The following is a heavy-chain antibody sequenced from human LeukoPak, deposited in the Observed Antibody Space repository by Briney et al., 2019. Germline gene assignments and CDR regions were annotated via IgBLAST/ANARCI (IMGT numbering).Heavy chain of an antibody. D-gene: IGHD3-10*01. Sequence: PSETLSLTCTVSGGSISSGGYYWSWIRQHPGKGLEWIVYIYYSGSTYYNPSLKSRVTISVYTSKNQFSLKLSSVTAADTAVYYCARVRSDGSGSYYNPHFDYWGQGTLVTVSS. CDR3: ARVRSDGSGSYYNPHFDY. CDR2: IYYSGST. V-gene: IGHV4-31*03. J-gene: IGHJ4*02. CDR1: GGSISSGGYY.